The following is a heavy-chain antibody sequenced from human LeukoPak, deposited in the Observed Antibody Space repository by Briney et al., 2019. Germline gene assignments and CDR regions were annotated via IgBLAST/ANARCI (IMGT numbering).Heavy chain of an antibody. CDR2: IGTAGDT. V-gene: IGHV3-13*01. J-gene: IGHJ6*02. D-gene: IGHD3-22*01. Sequence: PGGSLRLSCAASGFTFSSYDMHWVRQATGKGLEWVSAIGTAGDTYYPGSVKGRFTISRENAKNSLYLQMNSLRAGDTAVYYCARERRRGYYDSSGWSYYYGMDVWGQGTTVTVSS. CDR3: ARERRRGYYDSSGWSYYYGMDV. CDR1: GFTFSSYD.